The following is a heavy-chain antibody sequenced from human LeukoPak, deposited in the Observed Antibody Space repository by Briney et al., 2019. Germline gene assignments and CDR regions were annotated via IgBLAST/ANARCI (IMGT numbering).Heavy chain of an antibody. CDR2: ISNDGGGT. Sequence: GGSLRLSCTASGFIFNNYGLVWVRQAPGKGLEWVSAISNDGGGTTYADFVKGRFSVSRDNSKNTLFLQMNSLRAEDTALYYCAKGSSGYFFDLWGQGTLVTVSS. CDR3: AKGSSGYFFDL. CDR1: GFIFNNYG. V-gene: IGHV3-23*01. J-gene: IGHJ4*02. D-gene: IGHD3-22*01.